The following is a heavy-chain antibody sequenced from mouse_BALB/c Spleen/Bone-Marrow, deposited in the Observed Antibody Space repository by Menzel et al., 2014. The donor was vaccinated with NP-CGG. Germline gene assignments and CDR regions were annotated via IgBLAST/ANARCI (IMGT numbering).Heavy chain of an antibody. CDR3: AKKPTIGTIGY. J-gene: IGHJ2*01. CDR2: IWSGGST. Sequence: VQLAESGPGLVQPSQSLSITCTVSGFSLTNYGEHWVRQSPGKGLEWLGVIWSGGSTDYNAAFISRLTNSKDNSKSQVFFKMNSLQANDTAIYYCAKKPTIGTIGYWRQGTPLPVSS. V-gene: IGHV2-2*02. D-gene: IGHD2-14*01. CDR1: GFSLTNYG.